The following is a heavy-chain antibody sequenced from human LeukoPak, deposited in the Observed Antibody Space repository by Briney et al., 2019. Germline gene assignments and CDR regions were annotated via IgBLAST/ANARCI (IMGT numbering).Heavy chain of an antibody. CDR2: ISYDGSDK. J-gene: IGHJ6*03. Sequence: GSLRLSCAGSGFPFSSYGMPWVRQAPGKGLEWVAVISYDGSDKYYAVSVQGRFTISRDNSKNTLYLQMNSLRAEDTAVFYCAKQSRYYYMDVWGKGTTVTVSS. V-gene: IGHV3-30*18. CDR1: GFPFSSYG. CDR3: AKQSRYYYMDV.